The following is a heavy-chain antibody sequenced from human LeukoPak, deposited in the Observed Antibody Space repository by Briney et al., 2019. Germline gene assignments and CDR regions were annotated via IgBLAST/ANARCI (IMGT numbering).Heavy chain of an antibody. CDR1: GFSFSDYA. J-gene: IGHJ4*02. D-gene: IGHD4-11*01. V-gene: IGHV3-23*01. CDR3: AKYAPPTTTMTRFFDY. CDR2: IGGDSGGI. Sequence: HPGGSLRLSCAASGFSFSDYAMTWVRQAPGKGLGWVSVIGGDSGGIQYADSVKGRFSISRDNSKNTLYLQMNSLRVEDTAVYYCAKYAPPTTTMTRFFDYWGQGALVTVSS.